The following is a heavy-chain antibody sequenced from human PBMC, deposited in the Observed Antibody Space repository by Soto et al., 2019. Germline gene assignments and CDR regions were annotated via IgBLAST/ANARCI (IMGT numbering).Heavy chain of an antibody. Sequence: PGGSLRLSCAASGFTFSSYAMSWVRQAPGKGLEWVSAISGSGGSTYYADSVKGRFTISRDNSKNTLYLQMNSLRAEDTAVYYCAKGCPHDYGDFHLTSDCWGQGNLVTFSS. V-gene: IGHV3-23*01. CDR1: GFTFSSYA. J-gene: IGHJ4*02. CDR2: ISGSGGST. D-gene: IGHD4-17*01. CDR3: AKGCPHDYGDFHLTSDC.